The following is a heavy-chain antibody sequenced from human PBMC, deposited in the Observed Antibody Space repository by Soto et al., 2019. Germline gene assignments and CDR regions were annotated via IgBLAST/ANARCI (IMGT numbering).Heavy chain of an antibody. J-gene: IGHJ3*02. Sequence: EVQLVESEGDFVQPGGSLRLSCEASGFTFSAFWMHWVRHVPGEGLMWISRTNKDGASSEYADSVKGRFSVSRDNAKNTMFLHMTGLRAEDTAVYYCARDDLRRNEALDIWGQGTVVTVSS. CDR1: GFTFSAFW. CDR3: ARDDLRRNEALDI. D-gene: IGHD2-21*01. V-gene: IGHV3-74*01. CDR2: TNKDGASS.